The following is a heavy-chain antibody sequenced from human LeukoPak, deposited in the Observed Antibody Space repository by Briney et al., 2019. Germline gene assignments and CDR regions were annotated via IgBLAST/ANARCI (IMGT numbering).Heavy chain of an antibody. V-gene: IGHV3-15*07. J-gene: IGHJ4*02. CDR2: IKSKVEGETI. CDR3: ATGGYYIDY. CDR1: GFTFSSYS. Sequence: GGSLRLSCAASGFTFSSYSMNWVRQTPGKGLECVARIKSKVEGETIDYAAPVKGRFTISRDDSKNTVYLQMNSLRTEDTAVYFCATGGYYIDYWGQGTLVTVSS.